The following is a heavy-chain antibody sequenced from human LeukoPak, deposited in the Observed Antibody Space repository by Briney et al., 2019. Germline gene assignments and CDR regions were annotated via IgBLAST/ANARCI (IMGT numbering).Heavy chain of an antibody. CDR3: ARGAGIWFGDNCFDP. V-gene: IGHV1-8*01. CDR1: GYTFTSYD. D-gene: IGHD3-10*01. J-gene: IGHJ5*02. Sequence: ASVKVSCKASGYTFTSYDINWVPQATGQGLEWMGWMNPNSGNTGYAQKFQGRVTMTRNTSISTAYMELSSLRSEDTAVYYCARGAGIWFGDNCFDPWGQGTLVTVSS. CDR2: MNPNSGNT.